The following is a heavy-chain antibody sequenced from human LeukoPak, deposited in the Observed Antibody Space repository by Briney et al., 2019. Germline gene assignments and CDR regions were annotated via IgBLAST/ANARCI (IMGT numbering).Heavy chain of an antibody. CDR1: GYTFTGYY. CDR2: INPNSGGT. D-gene: IGHD3-3*01. V-gene: IGHV1-2*04. Sequence: ASVKVSFKASGYTFTGYYMHWVRQAPGQGLEWMGWINPNSGGTNYAQKFQGWVTITRDTSISTAYMELSRLRSDDTAVYYCARESGSILGPMDVWGKGTTVTVSS. CDR3: ARESGSILGPMDV. J-gene: IGHJ6*04.